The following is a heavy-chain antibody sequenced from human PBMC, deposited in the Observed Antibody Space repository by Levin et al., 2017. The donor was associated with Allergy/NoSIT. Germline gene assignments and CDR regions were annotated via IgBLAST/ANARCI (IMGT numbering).Heavy chain of an antibody. J-gene: IGHJ5*02. Sequence: SETLSLTCTVSGGSISSGGYYWSWIRQHPGKGLEWIGYIYYSGSTYYNPSLKSRVTISVDTSKNQFSLKLSSVTAADTAVYYGARAGGGGFGNWFDPWGQGTLVTVSS. CDR2: IYYSGST. D-gene: IGHD3-10*01. V-gene: IGHV4-31*03. CDR1: GGSISSGGYY. CDR3: ARAGGGGFGNWFDP.